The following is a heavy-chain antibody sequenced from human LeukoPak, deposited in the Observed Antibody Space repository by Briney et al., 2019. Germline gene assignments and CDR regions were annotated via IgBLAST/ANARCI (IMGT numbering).Heavy chain of an antibody. CDR1: GYTFTGYY. Sequence: ASVKVSCKASGYTFTGYYTHWVRQAPGQGLEWMGWINPNSGGTNYAQKFQGRVTMTRNTSISTAYMELSSLRSEDTAVYYCARGTYYYDSSGYYGFGDYWGQGTLVTVSS. V-gene: IGHV1-2*02. J-gene: IGHJ4*02. D-gene: IGHD3-22*01. CDR2: INPNSGGT. CDR3: ARGTYYYDSSGYYGFGDY.